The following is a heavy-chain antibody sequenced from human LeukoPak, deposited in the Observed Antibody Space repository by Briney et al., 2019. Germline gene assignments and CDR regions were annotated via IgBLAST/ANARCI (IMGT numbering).Heavy chain of an antibody. CDR1: GFXFANYA. Sequence: GGSLRLSCSASGFXFANYAIHWVRQAPGKGLEYVSAITTSGGTTYYADSVKGRFTISRDNSKNTLYLQMNSLRAEDTAVYYCAKDLSFSTSSLDYWGQGTLVTVSS. V-gene: IGHV3-64*04. D-gene: IGHD6-6*01. CDR3: AKDLSFSTSSLDY. CDR2: ITTSGGTT. J-gene: IGHJ4*02.